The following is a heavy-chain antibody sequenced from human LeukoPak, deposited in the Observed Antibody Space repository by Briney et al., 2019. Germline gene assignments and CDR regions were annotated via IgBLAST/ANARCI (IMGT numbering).Heavy chain of an antibody. CDR2: IKQDGSEE. CDR1: GFTFSRFW. V-gene: IGHV3-7*01. Sequence: GGSLRLSCAASGFTFSRFWMSWVRQAPGKGLEWVANIKQDGSEEYYVDSVKGRLTISRDNAKNSLYLQMNSLRAEDTAVYYCASSLAARSVEDYWGQGTLVTVSS. D-gene: IGHD6-6*01. J-gene: IGHJ4*02. CDR3: ASSLAARSVEDY.